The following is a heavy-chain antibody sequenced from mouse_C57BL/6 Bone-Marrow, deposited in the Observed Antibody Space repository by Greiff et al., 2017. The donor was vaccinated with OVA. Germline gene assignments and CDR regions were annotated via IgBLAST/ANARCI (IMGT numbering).Heavy chain of an antibody. CDR1: GFTFSSYG. D-gene: IGHD2-5*01. V-gene: IGHV5-6*01. CDR3: ARPYSNPFAY. Sequence: EVMLVESGGDLVKPGGSLKLSCAASGFTFSSYGMSWVRQTPDKRLEWVATISSGGSYTYYPDSVKGRFTISRDNAKNTLYLQMSSLKSEDTAMYYCARPYSNPFAYWGQGTLVTVSA. J-gene: IGHJ3*01. CDR2: ISSGGSYT.